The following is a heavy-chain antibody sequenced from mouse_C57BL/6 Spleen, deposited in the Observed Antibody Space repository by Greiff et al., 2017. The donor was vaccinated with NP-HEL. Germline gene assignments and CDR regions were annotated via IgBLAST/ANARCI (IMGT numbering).Heavy chain of an antibody. D-gene: IGHD1-1*01. V-gene: IGHV5-4*03. J-gene: IGHJ4*01. CDR3: ARNYYGSSSAMDY. CDR1: GFTFSSYA. Sequence: EVKVVESGGGLVKPGGSLKLSCAASGFTFSSYAMSWVRQTPEKRLEWVATISDGGSYTYYPDNVKGRFTISRDNAKNNLYLQMSHLKSEDTATYYCARNYYGSSSAMDYWGQGTSVTVSS. CDR2: ISDGGSYT.